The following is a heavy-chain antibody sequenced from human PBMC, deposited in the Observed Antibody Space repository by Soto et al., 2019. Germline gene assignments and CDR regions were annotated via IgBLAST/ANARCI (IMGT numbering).Heavy chain of an antibody. Sequence: GASVKVSCKASGYTFTNNDVTWVRQATGQGLEWMGWMSPGSGDTGYAQKFQGRVTMTRNISIATAYMELSSLRSEDTAIYYCARMASFGSLNWFDPWGQGTLVTVSS. J-gene: IGHJ5*02. CDR2: MSPGSGDT. CDR1: GYTFTNND. V-gene: IGHV1-8*01. D-gene: IGHD5-18*01. CDR3: ARMASFGSLNWFDP.